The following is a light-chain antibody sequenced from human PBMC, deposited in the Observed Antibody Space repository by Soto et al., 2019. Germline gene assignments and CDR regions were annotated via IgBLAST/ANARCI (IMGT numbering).Light chain of an antibody. CDR2: KAS. J-gene: IGKJ1*01. CDR3: HQYNSYST. Sequence: DIQMTQSPSTLSASVGDRVTITCRASQTINTLLAWYQQKPGRAPELLIYKASSLVSGVPSRFSGSGSGTEFTLPISRLQPGDFATYYCHQYNSYSTFGQGPKVDIK. CDR1: QTINTL. V-gene: IGKV1-5*03.